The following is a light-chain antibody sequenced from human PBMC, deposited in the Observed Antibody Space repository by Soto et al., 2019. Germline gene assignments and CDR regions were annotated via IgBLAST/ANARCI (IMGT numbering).Light chain of an antibody. CDR1: SSNFGAGYD. CDR3: QSYDTSLRASI. J-gene: IGLJ2*01. V-gene: IGLV1-40*01. CDR2: GNN. Sequence: QSVLTQPPSVSGAPGQRVTISCTGSSSNFGAGYDVNWYQLLPGTAPRLLIFGNNNRPSGVPDRFSGSKSGTSASLAINGLQAEDEADYYCQSYDTSLRASIFGGGTKLTVL.